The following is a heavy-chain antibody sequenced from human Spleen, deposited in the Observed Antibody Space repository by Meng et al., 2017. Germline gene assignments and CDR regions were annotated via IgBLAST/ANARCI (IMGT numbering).Heavy chain of an antibody. V-gene: IGHV1-2*02. CDR1: GYTFTSYD. D-gene: IGHD5-24*01. CDR2: INPNSGGT. CDR3: ARESRDGYTFDAFDI. J-gene: IGHJ3*02. Sequence: ASVKVSCKASGYTFTSYDINWVRQATGQGLEWMGWINPNSGGTNSAQKFQGRVTMTRDTSISTAYMGLSRLRSDDTAVYYCARESRDGYTFDAFDIWGQGTLVTVSS.